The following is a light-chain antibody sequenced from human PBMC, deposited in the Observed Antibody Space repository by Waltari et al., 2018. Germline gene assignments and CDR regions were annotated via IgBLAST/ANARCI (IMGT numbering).Light chain of an antibody. Sequence: QSVLTQPPSVSGAPGQRVTMSCSGSASNIGDNLVTWYQQLPGTAPKLLIYRSEQRPSGVPDRFSASKSGTSASLTISGLRSEDEADYYCAAWDDSLNGRWVFGGGTKVTVL. J-gene: IGLJ3*02. CDR2: RSE. V-gene: IGLV1-44*01. CDR3: AAWDDSLNGRWV. CDR1: ASNIGDNL.